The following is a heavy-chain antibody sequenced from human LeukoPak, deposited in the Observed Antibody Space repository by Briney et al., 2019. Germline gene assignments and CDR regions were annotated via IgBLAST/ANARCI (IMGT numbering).Heavy chain of an antibody. CDR1: GGTFSSYA. CDR3: AREGYSSTPDY. J-gene: IGHJ4*02. V-gene: IGHV1-69*06. D-gene: IGHD6-19*01. Sequence: GASVKVSCKASGGTFSSYAMSWVRQAPGQGLEWMGGIIPIFGTANYAQKFQGRVTITADKSTSTAYMELNSLRSEDTAVYYCAREGYSSTPDYWGQGTLVTVSS. CDR2: IIPIFGTA.